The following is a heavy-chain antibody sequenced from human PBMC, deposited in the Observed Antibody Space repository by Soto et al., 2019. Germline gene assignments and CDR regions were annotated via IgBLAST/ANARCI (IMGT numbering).Heavy chain of an antibody. CDR1: GYTFTGYY. J-gene: IGHJ5*02. D-gene: IGHD1-1*01. CDR3: ARDRDRTSSNMEVGFDT. V-gene: IGHV1-2*02. Sequence: ASVKVSCKASGYTFTGYYMHWVRQAPGQGLEWMGWINPNSGGTNYAQEFQGRVTMTRDTSISTAYMELSRLRSDDTAVYYCARDRDRTSSNMEVGFDTWGQGTLVTVSS. CDR2: INPNSGGT.